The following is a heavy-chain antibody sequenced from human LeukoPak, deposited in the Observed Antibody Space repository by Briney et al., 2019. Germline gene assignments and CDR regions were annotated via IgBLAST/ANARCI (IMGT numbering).Heavy chain of an antibody. J-gene: IGHJ6*03. Sequence: GASVKVSCKPSEGTFTRYAISGVRQAPGPGREWVGGIIPIFGTANYAQKFQGRVTITADESTSTAYMELSSLRSEDTAVYYCASECSSTSCPYYYYYYMDVWGKGTTVTVSS. CDR2: IIPIFGTA. V-gene: IGHV1-69*01. CDR1: EGTFTRYA. CDR3: ASECSSTSCPYYYYYYMDV. D-gene: IGHD2-2*01.